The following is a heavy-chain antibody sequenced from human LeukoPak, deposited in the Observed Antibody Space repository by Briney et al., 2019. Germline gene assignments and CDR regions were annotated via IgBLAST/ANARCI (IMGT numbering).Heavy chain of an antibody. CDR1: RSYY. D-gene: IGHD1-1*01. CDR2: ISGSGGST. CDR3: AKKTGTRGGPPDY. V-gene: IGHV3-23*01. J-gene: IGHJ4*02. Sequence: RSYYWGWIRQPPGKGLEWVSAISGSGGSTYYADSVKGRFTISRDNSKNTLYLQMNSLRAEDTAVYYCAKKTGTRGGPPDYWGQGTLVTVSS.